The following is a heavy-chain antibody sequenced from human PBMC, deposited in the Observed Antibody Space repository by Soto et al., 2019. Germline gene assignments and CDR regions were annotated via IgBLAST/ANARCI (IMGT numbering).Heavy chain of an antibody. CDR1: GYTFTSYY. V-gene: IGHV1-46*01. D-gene: IGHD3-10*01. Sequence: ASVKVSCKASGYTFTSYYMHWVRQAPGQGLEWMGIINPSGGSTSYAQKFQGRVTMTRDTSTSTVYMELSSLRSEDTAVYYCARLYYYGSGSYYKPYYYYGMDVWGQGTTVTVSS. CDR2: INPSGGST. CDR3: ARLYYYGSGSYYKPYYYYGMDV. J-gene: IGHJ6*02.